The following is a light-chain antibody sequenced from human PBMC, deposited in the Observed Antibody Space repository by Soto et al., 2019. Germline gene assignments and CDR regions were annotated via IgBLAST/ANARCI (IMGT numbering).Light chain of an antibody. CDR2: EGS. Sequence: QYALTQPASVSGSPGQSITISCTGTSSDFGSYNLVSWYQHHPGKAPKLMIYEGSKRPSGVSNRFSGSKSGNTASLTISGLQAEDEADYYCCSYAGSSTYVVFGGGTKLTVL. J-gene: IGLJ2*01. CDR1: SSDFGSYNL. CDR3: CSYAGSSTYVV. V-gene: IGLV2-23*01.